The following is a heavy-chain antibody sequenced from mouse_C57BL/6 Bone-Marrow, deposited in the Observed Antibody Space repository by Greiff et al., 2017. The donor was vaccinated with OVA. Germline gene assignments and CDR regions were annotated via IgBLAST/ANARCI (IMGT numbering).Heavy chain of an antibody. Sequence: EVKLMESGAELVRPGASVKLSCTASGFNIKDDYMHWVKQRPEQGLEWIGWIDPENGDTEYASKFQGKATITADTSSNTAYLQLSSLTSEDTAVYYCTRDYEAFDYWGQGTTLTVSS. CDR3: TRDYEAFDY. V-gene: IGHV14-4*01. J-gene: IGHJ2*01. CDR1: GFNIKDDY. D-gene: IGHD2-4*01. CDR2: IDPENGDT.